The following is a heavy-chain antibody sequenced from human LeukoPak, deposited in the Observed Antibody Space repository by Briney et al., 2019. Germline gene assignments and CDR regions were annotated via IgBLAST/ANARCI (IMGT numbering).Heavy chain of an antibody. Sequence: GASVKVSCKASGYTFTGYYMHWVRQAPGQGLEWMGWINPNSGGTNYAQKFQGRVTMTRDTSISTAYMELSRLRSDDTAVYYCARSPFIAAARGWFDPWGQGTLVTVSS. CDR1: GYTFTGYY. CDR3: ARSPFIAAARGWFDP. V-gene: IGHV1-2*02. J-gene: IGHJ5*02. CDR2: INPNSGGT. D-gene: IGHD6-13*01.